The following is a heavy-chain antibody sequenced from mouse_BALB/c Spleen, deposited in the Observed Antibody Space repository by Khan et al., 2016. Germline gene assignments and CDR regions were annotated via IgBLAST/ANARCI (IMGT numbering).Heavy chain of an antibody. CDR3: ARPYYGSSRGFAY. CDR2: INTYTGEP. D-gene: IGHD1-1*01. Sequence: QIQLVQSGPELKKPGETVRISCKASGYTFTNYGMNWVKQAPGKGLKWMGWINTYTGEPTYADDFKGRFAFSLETSASTAYLQINNLKNEDTATYFCARPYYGSSRGFAYWGQGTLVPVSA. J-gene: IGHJ3*01. CDR1: GYTFTNYG. V-gene: IGHV9-3-1*01.